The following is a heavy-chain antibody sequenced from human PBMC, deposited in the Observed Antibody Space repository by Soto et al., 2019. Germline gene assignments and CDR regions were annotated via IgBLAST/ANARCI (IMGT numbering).Heavy chain of an antibody. CDR1: GFTFSSHA. J-gene: IGHJ6*02. Sequence: PGGSLRLSCAASGFTFSSHAMSWVRQAPGKGLEWVSAISGSGGSTYYADSVKGRFTISRDNSKNTLYLQMNSPRAEDTAVYYCAKFKLGHDYGDYYYYGMDVWGQGTTVTVSS. V-gene: IGHV3-23*01. D-gene: IGHD4-17*01. CDR2: ISGSGGST. CDR3: AKFKLGHDYGDYYYYGMDV.